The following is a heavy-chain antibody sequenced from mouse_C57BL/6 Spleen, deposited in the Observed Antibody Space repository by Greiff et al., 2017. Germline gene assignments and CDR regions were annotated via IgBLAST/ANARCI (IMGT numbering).Heavy chain of an antibody. V-gene: IGHV1-82*01. CDR2: IYPGDGDT. CDR3: ARIPHYYGSSSYAMDY. J-gene: IGHJ4*01. D-gene: IGHD1-1*01. CDR1: GYAFSSSW. Sequence: QVQLQQSGPELVKPGASVKISCKASGYAFSSSWMNWVKQRPGKGLEWIGRIYPGDGDTNYNGKFKGKATLTADKSSSTAYMQLSSLTSEDSAVYFGARIPHYYGSSSYAMDYWGQGTSVTVSS.